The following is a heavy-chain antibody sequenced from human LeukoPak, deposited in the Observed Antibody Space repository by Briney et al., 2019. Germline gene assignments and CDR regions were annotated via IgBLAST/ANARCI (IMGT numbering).Heavy chain of an antibody. CDR1: GFTFSMHW. CDR3: AKVDYYDSSGNYPNWFDP. J-gene: IGHJ5*02. Sequence: GGSLRLSRAASGFTFSMHWMSWVRQAPGKGLEWVSTISDSGGSTYYADSLKGRFTISRDNYKNTLYLQMNSLRAEDTAVYYCAKVDYYDSSGNYPNWFDPWGQGTLVTVSS. V-gene: IGHV3-23*01. CDR2: ISDSGGST. D-gene: IGHD3-22*01.